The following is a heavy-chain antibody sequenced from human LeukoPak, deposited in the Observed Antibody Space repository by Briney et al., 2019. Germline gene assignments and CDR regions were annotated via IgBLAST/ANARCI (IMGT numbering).Heavy chain of an antibody. CDR2: ISSSSSTI. D-gene: IGHD3-22*01. Sequence: GGSLRLSCAASGFTFSKFPMGWVRQAPGKGLEWVSYISSSSSTIYYADSVKGRFTISRDNAKNSLYLQMNSLRAEDTAVYYCARDRYYYDSSGYYGMDVWGQGTTVTVS. J-gene: IGHJ6*02. V-gene: IGHV3-48*04. CDR3: ARDRYYYDSSGYYGMDV. CDR1: GFTFSKFP.